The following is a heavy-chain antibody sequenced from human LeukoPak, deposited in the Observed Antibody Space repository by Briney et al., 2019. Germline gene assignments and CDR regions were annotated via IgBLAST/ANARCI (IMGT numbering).Heavy chain of an antibody. CDR1: GFTVSSNY. V-gene: IGHV3-66*01. CDR2: IYSGGST. J-gene: IGHJ2*01. CDR3: AREWIWGGRRDWYFDL. D-gene: IGHD5-12*01. Sequence: GGSLRLSCAASGFTVSSNYMSWVRQAPGKGLEWVSVIYSGGSTYYADSVKGRFTISRDNSKNTLYLQMNSLRAEDTAVYYCAREWIWGGRRDWYFDLWGRGTLVTVSS.